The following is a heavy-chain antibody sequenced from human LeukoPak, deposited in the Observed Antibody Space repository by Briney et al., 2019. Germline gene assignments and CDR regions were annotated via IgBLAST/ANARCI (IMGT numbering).Heavy chain of an antibody. CDR1: GYTFTSYA. D-gene: IGHD6-19*01. CDR3: AIPEGVAVAGTSY. V-gene: IGHV1-3*01. CDR2: INAGNGNT. J-gene: IGHJ4*02. Sequence: GASVKVSCKASGYTFTSYAMHWVRQAPGQRLEWMGWINAGNGNTKYSQKFQGRVTITRDTSASTAYMELSSLRSEDTAVYYCAIPEGVAVAGTSYWGQGTLVTVSS.